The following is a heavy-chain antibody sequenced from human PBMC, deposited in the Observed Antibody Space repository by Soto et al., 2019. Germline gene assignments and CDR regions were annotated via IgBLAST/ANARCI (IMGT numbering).Heavy chain of an antibody. D-gene: IGHD3-3*01. Sequence: PSETLSLTCTVSGGSISSGDYYWSWIRQPPGKGLEWIGYIYYSGSTYYTPSLKSRVTISVDTSKNQFSLKLSSVTAADTALYYCAREPGAYYYYFDYWGQGTLVTVSS. CDR3: AREPGAYYYYFDY. V-gene: IGHV4-30-4*01. CDR2: IYYSGST. J-gene: IGHJ4*02. CDR1: GGSISSGDYY.